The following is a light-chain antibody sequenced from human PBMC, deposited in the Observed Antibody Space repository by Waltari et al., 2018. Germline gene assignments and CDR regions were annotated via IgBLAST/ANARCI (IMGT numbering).Light chain of an antibody. V-gene: IGKV3-11*01. CDR3: QQRRTWPSIT. J-gene: IGKJ5*01. CDR1: QCVGGN. CDR2: DAS. Sequence: EIVLTQSPATLSLSPGQRGTLSCRASQCVGGNLAWYQQKPGQAPRLLIYDASNRATGIPARFSGSGSGTDFPLTISSLEPEDFAVYYCQQRRTWPSITFGQGTRLEI.